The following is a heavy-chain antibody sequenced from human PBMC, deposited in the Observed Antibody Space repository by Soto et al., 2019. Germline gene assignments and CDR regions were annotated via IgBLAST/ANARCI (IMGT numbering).Heavy chain of an antibody. Sequence: EAQLLESGGGLVQPGGSLRLSCAASGFTFSNYAMSWVRQAPGKGLEWVSVIGGDGGSTFYADSVKGRFTVSRDNSKNTLYLQMDSLRAEDTAVYYCAKDSVSRNGIYDTFDIWGQGTMVTVSS. V-gene: IGHV3-23*01. D-gene: IGHD3-3*02. CDR3: AKDSVSRNGIYDTFDI. J-gene: IGHJ3*02. CDR1: GFTFSNYA. CDR2: IGGDGGST.